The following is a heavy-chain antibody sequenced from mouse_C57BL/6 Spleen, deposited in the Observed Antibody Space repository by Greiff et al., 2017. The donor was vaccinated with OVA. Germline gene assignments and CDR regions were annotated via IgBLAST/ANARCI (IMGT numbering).Heavy chain of an antibody. D-gene: IGHD3-3*01. CDR3: ARWAGFYGMDY. J-gene: IGHJ4*01. CDR1: GYSFTSYY. CDR2: IYPGRGNT. V-gene: IGHV1-66*01. Sequence: QVQLNESGPELVKPGASVKISCKASGYSFTSYYIHWVQQRPGQGLEWIGWIYPGRGNTQYNEKFKGKATLTADTSSSTAYMQLSSLTSEDSAVEYCARWAGFYGMDYWGQGTSVTVSA.